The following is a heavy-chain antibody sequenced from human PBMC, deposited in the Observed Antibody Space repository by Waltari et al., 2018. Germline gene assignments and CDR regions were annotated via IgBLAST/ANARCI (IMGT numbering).Heavy chain of an antibody. D-gene: IGHD6-13*01. CDR3: ARVNSYSSSWYYFDY. V-gene: IGHV1-2*02. Sequence: QVQLVQSGAEVKKPGASVKVSCKASGYTFTGYYMHWVRQAPGQGLEWMGWINPNSGGTNDAQKFHGRVTMTRDTSISTAYMELSRLRSDDTAVYYCARVNSYSSSWYYFDYWGQGTLVTVSS. J-gene: IGHJ4*02. CDR2: INPNSGGT. CDR1: GYTFTGYY.